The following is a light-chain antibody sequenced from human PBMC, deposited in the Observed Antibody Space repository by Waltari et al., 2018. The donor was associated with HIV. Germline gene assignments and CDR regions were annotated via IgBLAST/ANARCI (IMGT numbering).Light chain of an antibody. V-gene: IGLV2-11*01. Sequence: QSALTQPRSVSGSPGQSVTISCTGTSSDVGGYNYVSWYQPHPGKAPKLMIYDVSKRPSGVPDRFSGSKSCNTASLTISGLQAEDDADYYCCSYAGSYTFGVFGTGTKVTVL. CDR2: DVS. CDR1: SSDVGGYNY. CDR3: CSYAGSYTFGV. J-gene: IGLJ1*01.